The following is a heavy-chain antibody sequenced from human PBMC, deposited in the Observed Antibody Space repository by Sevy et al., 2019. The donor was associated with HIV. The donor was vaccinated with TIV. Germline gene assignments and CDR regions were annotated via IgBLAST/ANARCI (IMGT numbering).Heavy chain of an antibody. CDR2: IIPILGTV. V-gene: IGHV1-69*13. D-gene: IGHD6-19*01. CDR3: ARGGGNGWYYFDY. CDR1: GCTFSSYG. J-gene: IGHJ4*02. Sequence: ASVNVSCKASGCTFSSYGISWVRQAPGQGLEWMGGIIPILGTVNYAQKFQGRVTITADESTKTAYMELSSLRSEDTAVYYCARGGGNGWYYFDYWGQETLVTVSS.